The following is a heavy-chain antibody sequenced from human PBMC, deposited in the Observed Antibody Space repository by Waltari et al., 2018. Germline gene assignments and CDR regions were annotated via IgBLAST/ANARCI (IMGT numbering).Heavy chain of an antibody. D-gene: IGHD5-18*01. Sequence: DVQLVESGGNLVHPGGSLSLSCAPPGFSVSTTHMSWVRQAPGKGLDWVSIIYPAGSTYNADSVMGRFTISRDVSQNTVHLQMNNLRPEDTAVYYCARARDEDTAMVFFDHWGQGTLVSVSS. CDR2: IYPAGST. CDR3: ARARDEDTAMVFFDH. V-gene: IGHV3-66*02. CDR1: GFSVSTTH. J-gene: IGHJ4*02.